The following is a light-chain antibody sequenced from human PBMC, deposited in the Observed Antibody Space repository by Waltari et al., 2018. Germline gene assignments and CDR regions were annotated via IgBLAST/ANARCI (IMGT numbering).Light chain of an antibody. CDR3: SSYAGSNNLVV. V-gene: IGLV2-8*01. CDR2: EVS. CDR1: SSDVGGYNY. J-gene: IGLJ2*01. Sequence: QSALTQPPSASGSPGQSVTISCTGTSSDVGGYNYVSWYPQNPGKAPKLMIYEVSKRPSVVPDRFSGSKSGNTASLTVSGLQAEDEADYDCSSYAGSNNLVVFGGGTKLTVL.